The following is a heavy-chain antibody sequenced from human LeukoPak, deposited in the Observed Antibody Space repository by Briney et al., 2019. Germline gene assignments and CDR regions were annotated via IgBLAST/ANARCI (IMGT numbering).Heavy chain of an antibody. Sequence: PGRSLRLSCAASGFSFSYYGMHWVRQAPGKGLEWVAVISHDGSDKYHADSVKGRFTISRDNSKNTLYLQMNSLRAEDTAVYYCAKQESGLFDYWGQGTLVTVSS. CDR1: GFSFSYYG. J-gene: IGHJ4*02. V-gene: IGHV3-30*18. CDR2: ISHDGSDK. CDR3: AKQESGLFDY. D-gene: IGHD3-3*01.